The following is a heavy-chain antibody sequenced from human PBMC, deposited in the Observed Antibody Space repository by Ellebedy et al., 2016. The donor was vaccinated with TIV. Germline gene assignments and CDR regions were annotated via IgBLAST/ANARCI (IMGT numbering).Heavy chain of an antibody. D-gene: IGHD2-21*02. J-gene: IGHJ4*02. V-gene: IGHV7-4-1*02. Sequence: AASVKVSCKTSGYSFTGFAINWVRPAPGQGLEWMGWINTNTGDPMYAQGFTGRFAFSLDTSVSTAYLQISSLKAEDTAVYYCARSLGAETANYWGQGTLVTVSS. CDR1: GYSFTGFA. CDR2: INTNTGDP. CDR3: ARSLGAETANY.